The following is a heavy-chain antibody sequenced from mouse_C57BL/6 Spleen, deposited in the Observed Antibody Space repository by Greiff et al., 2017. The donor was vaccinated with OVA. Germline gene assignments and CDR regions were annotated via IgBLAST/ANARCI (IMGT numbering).Heavy chain of an antibody. D-gene: IGHD1-1*01. CDR1: GYTFTSYT. Sequence: LEESGAELARPGASVKMSCKASGYTFTSYTMHWVKQRPGQGLEWIGYINPSSGYTKYNQKFKDKATLTADKSSSTAYMQLSSLTSEDSAVYYCARNPDTVVATDWYFDVWGTGTTVTVSS. V-gene: IGHV1-4*01. J-gene: IGHJ1*03. CDR3: ARNPDTVVATDWYFDV. CDR2: INPSSGYT.